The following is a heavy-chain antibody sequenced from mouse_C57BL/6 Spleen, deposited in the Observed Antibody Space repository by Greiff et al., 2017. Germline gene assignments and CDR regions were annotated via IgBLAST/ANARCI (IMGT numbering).Heavy chain of an antibody. J-gene: IGHJ4*01. CDR1: GYTFTDYY. D-gene: IGHD2-4*01. Sequence: VQRVESGPELVKPGASVKISCKASGYTFTDYYIHWVKQRPGQGLEWIGWIFPGSGSTYYNEKFKGKATLTVDKSSSTAYLLLSSLTSEDSSVYFCARSDYYNAMDYWGQGTSVTVSS. CDR2: IFPGSGST. V-gene: IGHV1-75*01. CDR3: ARSDYYNAMDY.